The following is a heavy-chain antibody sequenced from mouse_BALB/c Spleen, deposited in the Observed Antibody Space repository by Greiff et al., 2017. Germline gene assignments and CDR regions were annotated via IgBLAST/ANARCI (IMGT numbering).Heavy chain of an antibody. J-gene: IGHJ2*01. V-gene: IGHV5-6-5*01. CDR1: GFTFSSYA. D-gene: IGHD2-3*01. CDR2: ISSGGST. Sequence: EVQLVESGGGLVKPGGSLKLSCAASGFTFSSYAMSWVRQTPEKRLEWVASISSGGSTYYPDSVKGRFTISRDNARNILYLQMSSLRSEDTAMYYCARGHDGYYPYYFDYWGQGTTLTVSS. CDR3: ARGHDGYYPYYFDY.